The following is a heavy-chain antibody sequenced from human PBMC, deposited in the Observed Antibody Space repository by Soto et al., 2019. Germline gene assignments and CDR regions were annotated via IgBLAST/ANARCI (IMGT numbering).Heavy chain of an antibody. V-gene: IGHV6-1*01. CDR1: GDSVSSNSAA. Sequence: SQTLSLTCAISGDSVSSNSAAWNWIRQSPSRGLEWLGRTYYRSKWYNDYAVSVKSRITINPDTSKNQFSLQLNSVTPEDTAVYYCARESKKGRDTSSSWYYNWFDPWGQGTLVTVSS. CDR2: TYYRSKWYN. J-gene: IGHJ5*02. CDR3: ARESKKGRDTSSSWYYNWFDP. D-gene: IGHD6-13*01.